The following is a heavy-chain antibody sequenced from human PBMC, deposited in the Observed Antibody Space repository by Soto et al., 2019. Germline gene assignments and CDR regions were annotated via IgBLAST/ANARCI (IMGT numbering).Heavy chain of an antibody. Sequence: QITLKESGPTLVKATQTLTLTCTFSGFSLNSREQGVGWIRQPPGKALEWLALLYWNDDKRYSPSLKSRLSITKDNSKNQVVLTMADMDPLDTGTYYCVHPRFCSTASCYWWDYSGQGTLVTVAS. D-gene: IGHD2-2*01. CDR1: GFSLNSREQG. CDR2: LYWNDDK. CDR3: VHPRFCSTASCYWWDY. V-gene: IGHV2-5*04. J-gene: IGHJ4*02.